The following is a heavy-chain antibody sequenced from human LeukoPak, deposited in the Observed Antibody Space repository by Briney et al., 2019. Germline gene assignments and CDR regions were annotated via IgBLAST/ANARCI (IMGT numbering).Heavy chain of an antibody. CDR2: ISSSGSSI. CDR3: AKQLGYCSDGSCYFPY. V-gene: IGHV3-11*01. J-gene: IGHJ4*02. CDR1: GFTFSDYY. D-gene: IGHD2-15*01. Sequence: GGSLRLSCAASGFTFSDYYMSWIRQAPGKGLEWVSYISSSGSSIYYADSVQGRFTISRDNSKSTLCLQMNSLRAEDTAVYYCAKQLGYCSDGSCYFPYWGQGTLVTVSS.